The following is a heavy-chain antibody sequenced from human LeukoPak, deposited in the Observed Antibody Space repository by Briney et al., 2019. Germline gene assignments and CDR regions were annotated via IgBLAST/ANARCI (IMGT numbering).Heavy chain of an antibody. V-gene: IGHV4-4*07. Sequence: SETLSLTCTVPGGSISSYYWSWIRQPAGKGLEWIGRIYTSGSTNYIPSLKSRVTMSVATSKNQFSLKLSSGTAADTAVYYCARGLELLWFGEPPDAFDIWGQGTMVTVSS. D-gene: IGHD3-10*01. J-gene: IGHJ3*02. CDR1: GGSISSYY. CDR2: IYTSGST. CDR3: ARGLELLWFGEPPDAFDI.